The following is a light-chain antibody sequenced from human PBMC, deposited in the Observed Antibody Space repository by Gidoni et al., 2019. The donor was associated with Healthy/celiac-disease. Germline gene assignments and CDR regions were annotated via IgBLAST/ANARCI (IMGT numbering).Light chain of an antibody. Sequence: DIQMTQSPSSLSASVGDRVTITCQASQDISNYLNWYQQKPGKAPKLLINDASNLETGGPSRFSGSGSGTAFTFTISSLQPEDIATYYCQQYDNLLPLTFGGGTKVEIK. J-gene: IGKJ4*01. CDR1: QDISNY. CDR3: QQYDNLLPLT. V-gene: IGKV1-33*01. CDR2: DAS.